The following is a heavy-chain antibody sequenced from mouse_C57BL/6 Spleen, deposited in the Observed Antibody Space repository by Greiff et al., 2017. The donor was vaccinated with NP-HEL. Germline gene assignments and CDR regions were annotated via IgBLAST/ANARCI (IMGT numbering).Heavy chain of an antibody. J-gene: IGHJ3*01. CDR2: IYPGSGST. CDR3: ARDTTVVGPGFAY. Sequence: VQLQQPGAELVKPGASVKMSCKASGYTFTSYWITWVKQRPGQGLEWIGDIYPGSGSTNYNEKFKSKATLTVDTSSSTAYMQLSSLTSEDSAVYYCARDTTVVGPGFAYWGQGTLVTVSA. D-gene: IGHD1-1*01. CDR1: GYTFTSYW. V-gene: IGHV1-55*01.